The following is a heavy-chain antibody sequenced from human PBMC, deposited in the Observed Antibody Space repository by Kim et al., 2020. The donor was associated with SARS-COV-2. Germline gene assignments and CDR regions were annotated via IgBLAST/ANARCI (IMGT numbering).Heavy chain of an antibody. J-gene: IGHJ4*02. Sequence: FHPCLKSRVTISIDTSKNQFSLKVSSVTAADTAVYYCARAYCSGGSCFRYWGQGTLVTVSS. CDR3: ARAYCSGGSCFRY. D-gene: IGHD2-15*01. V-gene: IGHV4-34*01.